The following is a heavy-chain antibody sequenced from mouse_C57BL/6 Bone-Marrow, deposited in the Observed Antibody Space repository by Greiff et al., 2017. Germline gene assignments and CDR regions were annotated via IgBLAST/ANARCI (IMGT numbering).Heavy chain of an antibody. CDR1: GYTFTSYW. V-gene: IGHV1-72*01. CDR2: IDPNSGGT. CDR3: ARDSVPITTVVHYYAMDY. J-gene: IGHJ4*01. D-gene: IGHD1-1*01. Sequence: QVQLKQPGAELVKPGASVKLSCKASGYTFTSYWMHWVKQRPGRGLEWIGRIDPNSGGTKYNEKFKSKATLTVDKPSSTAYMQLSSLTSEDSAVYYCARDSVPITTVVHYYAMDYWGQGTSVTVSS.